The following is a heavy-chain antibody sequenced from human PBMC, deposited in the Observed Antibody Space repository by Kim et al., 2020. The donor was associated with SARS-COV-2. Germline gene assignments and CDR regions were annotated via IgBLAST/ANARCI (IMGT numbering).Heavy chain of an antibody. V-gene: IGHV4-34*01. CDR2: INHSGST. D-gene: IGHD4-17*01. CDR3: ARDQPVTTFYYYYGMDV. CDR1: GGSFSGYY. J-gene: IGHJ6*02. Sequence: SETLSLTCAVYGGSFSGYYWSWIRQPPGKGLEWIGEINHSGSTNYNPSLKSRVTISVDTSKNQFSLELSSVTAADTAVYYCARDQPVTTFYYYYGMDVWGQGTTLTVS.